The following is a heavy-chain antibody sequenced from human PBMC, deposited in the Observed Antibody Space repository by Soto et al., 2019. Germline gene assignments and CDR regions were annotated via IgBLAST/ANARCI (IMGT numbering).Heavy chain of an antibody. D-gene: IGHD6-13*01. J-gene: IGHJ5*02. CDR1: GGTFSSYA. CDR3: ARGRSIAAAVDNWFDP. Sequence: GASVKVSCKASGGTFSSYAISWVRQAPGQGLEWMGGIIPIFGTANYAQKFQGRVTITADESTSTAYMELSSLRSEDTAVYYCARGRSIAAAVDNWFDPWGQGTLVTVYS. V-gene: IGHV1-69*13. CDR2: IIPIFGTA.